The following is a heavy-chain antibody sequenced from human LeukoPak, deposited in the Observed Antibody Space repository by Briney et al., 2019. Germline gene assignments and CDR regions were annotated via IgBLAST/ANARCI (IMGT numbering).Heavy chain of an antibody. V-gene: IGHV1-2*02. CDR2: INPNSGGT. CDR3: GRWNGQWLVVDY. D-gene: IGHD6-19*01. CDR1: GYTFTGYY. J-gene: IGHJ4*02. Sequence: ASVKVSCKASGYTFTGYYMHWVRQAPGQGLEWMGWINPNSGGTNYAQKLQGRVTMTTDTSTSTAYMELRSLRSDDTAVFYCGRWNGQWLVVDYWGQGTLVTVSS.